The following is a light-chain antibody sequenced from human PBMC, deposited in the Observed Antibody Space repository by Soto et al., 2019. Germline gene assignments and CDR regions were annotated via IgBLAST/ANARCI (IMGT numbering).Light chain of an antibody. V-gene: IGKV3-15*01. CDR2: GAS. Sequence: MTQSPGTLSVSPGERGTLSCRASQSVGGNLAWYQQKSGQPPRLLIFGASSRATGVPARFSASGSGTDFTLTITSLQTEDLADYFCQQYDTWPQTFGQATRVEI. J-gene: IGKJ1*01. CDR3: QQYDTWPQT. CDR1: QSVGGN.